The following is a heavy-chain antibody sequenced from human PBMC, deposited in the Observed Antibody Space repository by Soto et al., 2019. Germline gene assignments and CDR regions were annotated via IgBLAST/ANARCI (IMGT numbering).Heavy chain of an antibody. CDR2: IYYSGST. Sequence: QVQLQESGPGLVKPSQTLSLTCTVSGGSISSGGYYWSWIRQHPGKGLEWIGYIYYSGSTYYNPSLKSRVTISVDTSKNQFSLKLSSVTAADTAVYYCARDGGLAYCGGYCPRGWFDPWGQGTLVTVSS. CDR1: GGSISSGGYY. V-gene: IGHV4-31*03. D-gene: IGHD2-21*02. CDR3: ARDGGLAYCGGYCPRGWFDP. J-gene: IGHJ5*02.